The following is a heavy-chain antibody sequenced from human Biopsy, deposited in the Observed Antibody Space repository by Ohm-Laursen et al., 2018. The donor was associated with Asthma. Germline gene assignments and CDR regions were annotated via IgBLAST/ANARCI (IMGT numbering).Heavy chain of an antibody. D-gene: IGHD3-22*01. J-gene: IGHJ4*02. CDR1: GFAVSRDY. CDR3: ARGDSSNWSHYYFDY. Sequence: SLRLSCAASGFAVSRDYMFWVRQAPGKGLEWVSVIYSGGTSHTADSVGGRFTISRDYSQNTLYLQMHSLRAEDTAVYYCARGDSSNWSHYYFDYWGQGTLVTVSS. V-gene: IGHV3-53*01. CDR2: IYSGGTS.